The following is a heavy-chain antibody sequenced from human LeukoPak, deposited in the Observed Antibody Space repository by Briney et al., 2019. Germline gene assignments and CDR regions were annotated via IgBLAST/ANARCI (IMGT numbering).Heavy chain of an antibody. D-gene: IGHD6-13*01. J-gene: IGHJ4*02. CDR1: GFTFSSYE. CDR2: ISISGSNT. CDR3: ARGGFSSSWSKS. V-gene: IGHV3-48*03. Sequence: GGSLRLSCAASGFTFSSYEMNWVRQAPGKGLEGVSYISISGSNTNYADSVKGRFTISRDNAKNSLYLQMNSLRAEDTAVYYCARGGFSSSWSKSWGQGTLVTVSS.